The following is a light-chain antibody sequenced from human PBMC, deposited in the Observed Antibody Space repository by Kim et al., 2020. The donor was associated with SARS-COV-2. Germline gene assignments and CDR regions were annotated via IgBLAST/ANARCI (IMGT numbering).Light chain of an antibody. Sequence: QSVLTQPPSVSGTPGQRVTISCSGSSSNIGSNTVNWYQQLPGTAPKLLIHTNNDRPSGVPDRFSGSKSGTSASLAISGLQSEDEADYSCAAWDDSLNAYVFGTGTQLTVL. CDR2: TNN. CDR1: SSNIGSNT. V-gene: IGLV1-44*01. J-gene: IGLJ1*01. CDR3: AAWDDSLNAYV.